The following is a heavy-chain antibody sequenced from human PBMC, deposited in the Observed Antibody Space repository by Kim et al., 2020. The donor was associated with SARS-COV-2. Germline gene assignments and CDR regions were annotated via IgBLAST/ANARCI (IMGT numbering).Heavy chain of an antibody. Sequence: AKKFQGRVTMTRDTSTSTVYMGLSSLRSEDTAVYYCARPGVAVAHYGMDVWGQGTTVTVSS. CDR3: ARPGVAVAHYGMDV. V-gene: IGHV1-46*01. D-gene: IGHD6-19*01. J-gene: IGHJ6*02.